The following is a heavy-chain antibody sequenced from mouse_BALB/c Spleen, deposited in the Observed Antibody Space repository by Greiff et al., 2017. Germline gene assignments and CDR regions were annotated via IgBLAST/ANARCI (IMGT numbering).Heavy chain of an antibody. D-gene: IGHD6-2*01. CDR2: IYPGDGDT. CDR3: ARGGLVFDY. Sequence: LQESGAELVRPGSSVKISCKASGYAFSSYWMNWVKQRPGQGLEGIGQIYPGDGDTNYNGKFKGKATLTADKSSSTAYMQLSSLTSEDSAVYFCARGGLVFDYWGQGTTLTVSS. CDR1: GYAFSSYW. J-gene: IGHJ2*01. V-gene: IGHV1-80*01.